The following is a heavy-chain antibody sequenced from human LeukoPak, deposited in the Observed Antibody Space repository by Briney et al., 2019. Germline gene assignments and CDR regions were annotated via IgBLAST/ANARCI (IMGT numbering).Heavy chain of an antibody. J-gene: IGHJ4*02. V-gene: IGHV3-21*04. CDR3: AKSPSMQYYFDY. D-gene: IGHD2-21*01. CDR1: GFTFSNYD. CDR2: ITSSSTYI. Sequence: GGSLRLSCAASGFTFSNYDMHWVRQAPGKGLEWVSAITSSSTYIYYADSMKGRFTISRDNAENSLYLQMHSLRAEDTAVYYCAKSPSMQYYFDYWGQGTLVTVSS.